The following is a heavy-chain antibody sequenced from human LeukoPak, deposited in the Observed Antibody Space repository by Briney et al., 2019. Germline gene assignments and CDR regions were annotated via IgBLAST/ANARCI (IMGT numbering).Heavy chain of an antibody. CDR3: ATGFNWNYEHYFDY. D-gene: IGHD1-7*01. CDR2: ISCSGGST. Sequence: GGSLRLSCAASGLTFSSYAMSWVRQAPGKGLEWVSAISCSGGSTYYADSVKGRCTISRDNSKNTLYLQMNSLRAEDTAVYYCATGFNWNYEHYFDYWGQGTLVTVSS. V-gene: IGHV3-23*01. CDR1: GLTFSSYA. J-gene: IGHJ4*02.